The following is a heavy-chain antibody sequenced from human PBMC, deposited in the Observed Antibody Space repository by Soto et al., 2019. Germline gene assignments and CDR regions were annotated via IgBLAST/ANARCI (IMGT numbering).Heavy chain of an antibody. CDR2: ISAYNGNT. CDR3: ARGASQYSSGWLFDY. V-gene: IGHV1-18*01. CDR1: GYTFTSYG. Sequence: QVQLVQSGAEVKKPGASVKVSCKASGYTFTSYGISWVRQAPGQGLEWMGWISAYNGNTNYAQKLQGRVTMTTDTSMSTAYMELRCLRSDDTAVYYCARGASQYSSGWLFDYWGQGTLVTVSS. J-gene: IGHJ4*02. D-gene: IGHD6-19*01.